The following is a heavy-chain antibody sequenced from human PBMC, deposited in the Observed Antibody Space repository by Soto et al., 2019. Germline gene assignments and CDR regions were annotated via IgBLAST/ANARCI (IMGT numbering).Heavy chain of an antibody. CDR1: GYTFTSYA. CDR2: INAGNGNT. Sequence: ASVKVSCKASGYTFTSYAMHWVRQAPGQRLEWMGWINAGNGNTKYSQKFQGRVTMTRDTSASTAYMELSSLRSEDTAVYYCARGYYELLSGYYPGGRFDHWGQGTLVTVSS. CDR3: ARGYYELLSGYYPGGRFDH. V-gene: IGHV1-3*01. J-gene: IGHJ5*02. D-gene: IGHD3-3*01.